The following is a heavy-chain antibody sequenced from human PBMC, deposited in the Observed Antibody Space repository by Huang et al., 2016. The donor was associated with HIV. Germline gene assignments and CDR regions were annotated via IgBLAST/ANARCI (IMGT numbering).Heavy chain of an antibody. J-gene: IGHJ4*02. Sequence: QIQLVQSGPEVKKPGASVKVSCKASGYTFSIYGISWVRQAPGQGPGWMGWVSDYSGYTNYSQKFQGRVTMTADTAASTAYMDLRSLTSDDTAVYYCARVPSDHFSDYWGQGTLVTVSS. CDR2: VSDYSGYT. CDR3: ARVPSDHFSDY. V-gene: IGHV1-18*01. CDR1: GYTFSIYG.